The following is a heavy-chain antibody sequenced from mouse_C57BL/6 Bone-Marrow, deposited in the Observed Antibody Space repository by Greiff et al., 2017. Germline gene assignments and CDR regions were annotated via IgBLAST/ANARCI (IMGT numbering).Heavy chain of an antibody. CDR3: ARSAYRSNQGAMDY. J-gene: IGHJ4*01. CDR1: GYAFTNYL. D-gene: IGHD2-5*01. V-gene: IGHV1-54*01. Sequence: QVQLQQSGAELVRPGTSVKVSCKASGYAFTNYLIEWVKQRPGQGLEWIGVINPGSGGTNYNEKFKGKATLTADKSSSTAYMQLSSLTSEDSAVYYCARSAYRSNQGAMDYWGQGTSVTVSS. CDR2: INPGSGGT.